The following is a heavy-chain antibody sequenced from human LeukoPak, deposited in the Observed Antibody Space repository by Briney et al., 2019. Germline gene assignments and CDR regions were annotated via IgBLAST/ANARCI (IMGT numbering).Heavy chain of an antibody. Sequence: ASVKVSCKASGYTFTGYYLHWVRQAPGQGLEWMGWINPNSGGTNFAQKFQGRVTMTRDTSISTAYMELSRLRSDDTAVYYCARAVYDSSGYLFWGQGTLVTVSS. CDR3: ARAVYDSSGYLF. CDR1: GYTFTGYY. V-gene: IGHV1-2*02. D-gene: IGHD3-22*01. CDR2: INPNSGGT. J-gene: IGHJ4*02.